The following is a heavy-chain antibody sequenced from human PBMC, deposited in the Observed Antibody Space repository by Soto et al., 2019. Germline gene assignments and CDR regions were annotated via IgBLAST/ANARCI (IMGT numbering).Heavy chain of an antibody. J-gene: IGHJ4*02. Sequence: QVQLQESGPGLVKPSETLSLTCTVSGGSISSFYWSWIRQPAGKGLEWIGRIYTSGSTNYNPSLKSRVTLSVDTSKNQFSLKLSSVTAADTAVYYCGRDRTGVVTAWIYFDYWGQGTLVTVSS. V-gene: IGHV4-4*07. CDR2: IYTSGST. CDR1: GGSISSFY. CDR3: GRDRTGVVTAWIYFDY. D-gene: IGHD2-21*02.